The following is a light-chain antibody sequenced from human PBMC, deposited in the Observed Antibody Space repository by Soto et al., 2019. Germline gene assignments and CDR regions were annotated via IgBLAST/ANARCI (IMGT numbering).Light chain of an antibody. V-gene: IGLV1-51*01. Sequence: QSVLTXPPSVSAARGQKVTISCSGSSSNIGNNFVTWYQQLPGTAPKLLIYDNNKRPSGIPDRFSGSQSGTSATLGITGLQTGDEAVYYCGSWDSSLTYVFGTGTKVTVL. J-gene: IGLJ1*01. CDR3: GSWDSSLTYV. CDR2: DNN. CDR1: SSNIGNNF.